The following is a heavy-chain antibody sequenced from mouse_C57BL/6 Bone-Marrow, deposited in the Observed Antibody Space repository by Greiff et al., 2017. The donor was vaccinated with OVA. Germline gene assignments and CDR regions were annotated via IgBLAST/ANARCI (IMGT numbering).Heavy chain of an antibody. CDR2: INPGSGGT. CDR1: GYAFTNYL. D-gene: IGHD1-1*01. CDR3: ASLYGSSLYYFDY. Sequence: VQLQQSGAELVRPGTSVKVSCKASGYAFTNYLIEWVKQRPGQGLEWIGVINPGSGGTNYNEKFKGKATLTADKSSSTAYMQLSSLTSEDSAVYFCASLYGSSLYYFDYWGQGTTLTVSS. V-gene: IGHV1-54*01. J-gene: IGHJ2*01.